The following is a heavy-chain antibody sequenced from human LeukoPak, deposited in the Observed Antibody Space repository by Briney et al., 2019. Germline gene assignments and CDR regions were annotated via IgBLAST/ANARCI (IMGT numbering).Heavy chain of an antibody. V-gene: IGHV4-39*07. CDR3: ARGRGSAWYPYFDN. J-gene: IGHJ4*02. CDR1: GGSISSSSYY. D-gene: IGHD6-19*01. CDR2: INQSGST. Sequence: PSETLSLTCTVSGGSISSSSYYWGWIRQPPGKGLEWIGDINQSGSTNYNPPLKSRVTISVDTSKNKFSLKLNSVTAADTAVYYCARGRGSAWYPYFDNWGQGTLVTVSS.